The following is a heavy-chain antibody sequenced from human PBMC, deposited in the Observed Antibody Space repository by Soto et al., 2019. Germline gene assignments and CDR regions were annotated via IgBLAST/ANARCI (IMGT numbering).Heavy chain of an antibody. D-gene: IGHD6-13*01. CDR1: GGSISSSSYY. Sequence: SETLSLTCTVSGGSISSSSYYWGWIRQPPGKGLEWIGSIYYSGSTYYNPSLKSRVTISVDTSKNQFSLKLSSVTAEDTAVYYCARDALLYSSSAEAFDFAYWGQGTLVTVSS. V-gene: IGHV4-39*02. J-gene: IGHJ4*02. CDR3: ARDALLYSSSAEAFDFAY. CDR2: IYYSGST.